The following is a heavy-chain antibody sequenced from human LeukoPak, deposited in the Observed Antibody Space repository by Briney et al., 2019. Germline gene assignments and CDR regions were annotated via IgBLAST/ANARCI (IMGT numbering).Heavy chain of an antibody. CDR3: ARDMSSCSSTSCYVDLDY. Sequence: SQTLSLTCAISGDSVSSNSAAWNRIRQSPSRGLEWLGRTYYRSKWYNDYAVSVKSRITINPDTSKNQFSLQLNSVTPEDTAVYYCARDMSSCSSTSCYVDLDYWGQGTLVTVSS. J-gene: IGHJ4*02. CDR2: TYYRSKWYN. V-gene: IGHV6-1*01. CDR1: GDSVSSNSAA. D-gene: IGHD2-2*01.